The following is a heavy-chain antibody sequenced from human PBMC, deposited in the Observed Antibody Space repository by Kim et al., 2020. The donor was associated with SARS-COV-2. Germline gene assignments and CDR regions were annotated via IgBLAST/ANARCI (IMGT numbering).Heavy chain of an antibody. J-gene: IGHJ3*02. D-gene: IGHD3-22*01. V-gene: IGHV3-11*06. CDR3: ARDSLSITMIVLPDAFDI. Sequence: KGRFTISRDNAKNSLYLQMNSLRAEDTAVYYCARDSLSITMIVLPDAFDIWGQGTMVTVSS.